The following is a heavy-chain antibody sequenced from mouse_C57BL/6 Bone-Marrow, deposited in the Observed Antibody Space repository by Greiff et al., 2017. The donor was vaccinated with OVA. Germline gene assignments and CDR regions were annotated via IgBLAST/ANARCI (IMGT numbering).Heavy chain of an antibody. D-gene: IGHD1-1*01. J-gene: IGHJ2*01. Sequence: EVQGVESGGGLVQPGGSLSLSCAASGFTFTDYYMSWVRQPPGKALEWLGFIRNKANGYTTEYSASVKGRFTISRDNSQSILYLQMNALRAEDSATYYCARSYYGSSPLDYWGQGTTLTVSS. CDR1: GFTFTDYY. V-gene: IGHV7-3*01. CDR2: IRNKANGYTT. CDR3: ARSYYGSSPLDY.